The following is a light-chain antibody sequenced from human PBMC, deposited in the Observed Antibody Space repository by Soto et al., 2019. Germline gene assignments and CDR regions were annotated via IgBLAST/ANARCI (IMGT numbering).Light chain of an antibody. CDR2: LGS. CDR3: MQALPTPPMYT. CDR1: QSLLHSNGYNY. Sequence: DIVMTQSPLSLPVTPGESASISCRSGQSLLHSNGYNYLDWYLQKPGQSPQLLIYLGSNRASGVPDRFSGSGSGTDFTLKISRVEAEDVGVYYCMQALPTPPMYTFGQGTKLEIK. J-gene: IGKJ2*01. V-gene: IGKV2-28*01.